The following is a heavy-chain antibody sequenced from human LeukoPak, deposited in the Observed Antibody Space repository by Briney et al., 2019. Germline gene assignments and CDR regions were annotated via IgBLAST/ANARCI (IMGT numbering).Heavy chain of an antibody. CDR1: GFSFDDYD. V-gene: IGHV3-20*04. Sequence: GGSLRLSCAASGFSFDDYDMSWVRQAPGKGLEWVSGINWNGGSTGYADSVRGRFTISRDNAKNSLYLQMSSLRAEDTALYYCAREEGGYFDYWGQGTLVTVSS. CDR2: INWNGGST. CDR3: AREEGGYFDY. D-gene: IGHD3-16*01. J-gene: IGHJ4*02.